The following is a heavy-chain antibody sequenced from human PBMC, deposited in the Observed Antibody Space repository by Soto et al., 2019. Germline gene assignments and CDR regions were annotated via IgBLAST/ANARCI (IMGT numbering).Heavy chain of an antibody. Sequence: QVQLVQSGPEVKKPGSSVKVSCKASGDTFNSYVITWVRQAPGQGLEWLGGIITAFGTTSYAQNFHDRLTITADEDATTDHMELSSLTSDDTAMYYCTRSYGYTFGGSLDNWGQGTLVTVSS. CDR1: GDTFNSYV. J-gene: IGHJ4*02. V-gene: IGHV1-69*01. CDR3: TRSYGYTFGGSLDN. D-gene: IGHD5-18*01. CDR2: IITAFGTT.